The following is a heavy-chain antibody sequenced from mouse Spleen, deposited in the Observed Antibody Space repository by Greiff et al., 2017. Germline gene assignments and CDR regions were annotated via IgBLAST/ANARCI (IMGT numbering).Heavy chain of an antibody. V-gene: IGHV1-82*01. CDR1: GYAFSSSW. D-gene: IGHD2-3*01. CDR2: IYPGDGDT. CDR3: ARRGWLLTGAMDY. J-gene: IGHJ4*01. Sequence: QVQLQQSGPELVKPGASVKISCKASGYAFSSSWMNWVKQRPGKGLEWIGRIYPGDGDTNYNGKFKGKATLTADKSSSTAYMQLSSLTSEDSAVYFCARRGWLLTGAMDYWGQGTSVTVSS.